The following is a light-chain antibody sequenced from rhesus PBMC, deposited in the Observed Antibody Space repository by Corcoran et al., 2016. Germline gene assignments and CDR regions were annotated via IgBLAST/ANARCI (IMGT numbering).Light chain of an antibody. J-gene: IGKJ4*01. Sequence: EIVMTQSPATLSLSPGETATISCRTSQSVSSKLAWYQQKHGQAPRLILYGASSRATGIPDRLSGSGAGTDFTLTISSLEPEDFAVYYCQETSNLSLTFGGGTKVEIK. CDR3: QETSNLSLT. CDR2: GAS. CDR1: QSVSSK. V-gene: IGKV3-31*02.